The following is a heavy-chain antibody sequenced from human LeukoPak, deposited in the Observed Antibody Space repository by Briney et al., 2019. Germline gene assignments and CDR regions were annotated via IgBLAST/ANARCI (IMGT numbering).Heavy chain of an antibody. CDR2: IYYSGST. V-gene: IGHV4-61*01. CDR3: ARDIFQWPVLRFLGARENRRFDP. J-gene: IGHJ5*02. Sequence: PSETLSLTCTVSGGSVSSGSYYWSWIRQPPGKGLEWIGYIYYSGSTNYNPSLKSRVTISVDTSKNQFSLKLSSVTAADTAVYYCARDIFQWPVLRFLGARENRRFDPWGQGTLVTVSS. CDR1: GGSVSSGSYY. D-gene: IGHD3-3*01.